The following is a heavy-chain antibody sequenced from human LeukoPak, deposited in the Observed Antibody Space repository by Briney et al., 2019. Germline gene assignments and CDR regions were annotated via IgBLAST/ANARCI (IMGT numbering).Heavy chain of an antibody. CDR1: GYTFSSYG. CDR2: ISAYNGNT. V-gene: IGHV1-18*04. D-gene: IGHD3-10*01. Sequence: ASVKVSCNTSGYTFSSYGVSWVRQAPGQGLEWMAWISAYNGNTIYAQKFQDRVTMTTDTFTSTAYMELRSLRSDDTAVYYCARDLRGYYGSGSYYECGMDVWGQGTTVTVSS. CDR3: ARDLRGYYGSGSYYECGMDV. J-gene: IGHJ6*02.